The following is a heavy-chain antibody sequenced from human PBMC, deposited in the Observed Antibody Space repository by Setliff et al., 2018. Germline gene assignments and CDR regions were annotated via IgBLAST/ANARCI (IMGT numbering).Heavy chain of an antibody. CDR1: GYTFTGYY. CDR2: INPNSGGT. V-gene: IGHV1-2*06. J-gene: IGHJ6*03. D-gene: IGHD3-16*02. Sequence: VSCKASGYTFTGYYMHWVQQAPGQGLEWMGRINPNSGGTNYAQKFQGRVTMTRDTSISTAYMELSRLRSDDTAVYYCARVKAPALYYYMDVWGKGTTVTVSS. CDR3: ARVKAPALYYYMDV.